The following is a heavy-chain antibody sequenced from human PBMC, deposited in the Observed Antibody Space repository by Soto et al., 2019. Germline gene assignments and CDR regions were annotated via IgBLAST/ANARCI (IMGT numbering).Heavy chain of an antibody. Sequence: PSETLSLTGTGSGGSISGYYWRWLRQPPGKGLEWIGYIYNIGSTYYNPSLKSRVTISVDTSKNQFSLKLSSVTAADTAVYYCASGYYYRSPIFDYWGRGTLVTVLL. CDR3: ASGYYYRSPIFDY. CDR2: IYNIGST. CDR1: GGSISGYY. J-gene: IGHJ4*02. V-gene: IGHV4-59*08. D-gene: IGHD3-22*01.